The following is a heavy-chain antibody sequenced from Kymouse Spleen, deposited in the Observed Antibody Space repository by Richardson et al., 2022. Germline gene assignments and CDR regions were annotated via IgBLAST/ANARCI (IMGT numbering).Heavy chain of an antibody. CDR3: AKPHYYGSGSYGMDV. V-gene: IGHV3-30*18. CDR2: ISYDGSNK. D-gene: IGHD3-10*01. CDR1: GFTFSSYG. J-gene: IGHJ6*02. Sequence: QVQLVESGGGVVQPGRSLRLSCAASGFTFSSYGMHWVRQAPGKGLEWVAVISYDGSNKYYADSVKGRFTISRDNSKNTLYLQMNSLRAEDTAVYYCAKPHYYGSGSYGMDVWGQGTTVTVSS.